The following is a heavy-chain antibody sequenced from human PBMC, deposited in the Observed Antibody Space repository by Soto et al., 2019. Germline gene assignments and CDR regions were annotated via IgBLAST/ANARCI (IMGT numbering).Heavy chain of an antibody. CDR3: ARDFSYDSSGFHP. V-gene: IGHV4-59*01. CDR1: GGSISSYY. CDR2: IYYSGST. J-gene: IGHJ5*02. Sequence: SETLSLTCTVSGGSISSYYWSWIRQPPGKGLEWIGYIYYSGSTNYNPSLKSRVTISVDTSKNQFSLKLSSVTAADTAVYYCARDFSYDSSGFHPWGQGTLVTVSS. D-gene: IGHD3-22*01.